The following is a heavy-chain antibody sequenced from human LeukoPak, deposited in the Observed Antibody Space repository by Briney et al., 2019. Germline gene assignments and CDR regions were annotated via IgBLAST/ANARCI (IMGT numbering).Heavy chain of an antibody. CDR1: GYTFTSYY. CDR3: ARGEGDSSSWPLNY. J-gene: IGHJ4*02. D-gene: IGHD6-13*01. Sequence: ASVKVSCKASGYTFTSYYMHWVRQAPGQGLEWMGWINPNSGGTKYAQQFQGRVTMTRDTSISTAYMELSRLTSDDTAVYYCARGEGDSSSWPLNYWSQGTLVPVSS. CDR2: INPNSGGT. V-gene: IGHV1-2*02.